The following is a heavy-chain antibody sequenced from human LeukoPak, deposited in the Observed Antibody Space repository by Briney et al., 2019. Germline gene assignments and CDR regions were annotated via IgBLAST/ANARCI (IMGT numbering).Heavy chain of an antibody. CDR3: ARERAVITDAFDI. CDR2: INPTGGST. Sequence: ASAQVSCHASGSAFPIYYMHWGRRAPGQGREWMGIINPTGGSTSYAQKIQGRVTMTRDMSTSTVYMELSSLRSEDTAVYYCARERAVITDAFDIWGQGTMVTVSS. V-gene: IGHV1-46*01. CDR1: GSAFPIYY. J-gene: IGHJ3*02.